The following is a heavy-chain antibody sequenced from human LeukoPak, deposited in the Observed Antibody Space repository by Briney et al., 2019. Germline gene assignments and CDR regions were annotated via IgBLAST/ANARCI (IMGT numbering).Heavy chain of an antibody. CDR1: GYTFTSYY. J-gene: IGHJ4*02. CDR2: INPSDGST. Sequence: GASVKVSCKASGYTFTSYYMHWVRQAPGQGLEWMGIINPSDGSTSYAQKFQGRVTMTRDTSTSTVYMELSSLRSEDTAVYYCARGLSLQAAAGTSLFDYWGQGTLVTVSS. V-gene: IGHV1-46*03. CDR3: ARGLSLQAAAGTSLFDY. D-gene: IGHD6-13*01.